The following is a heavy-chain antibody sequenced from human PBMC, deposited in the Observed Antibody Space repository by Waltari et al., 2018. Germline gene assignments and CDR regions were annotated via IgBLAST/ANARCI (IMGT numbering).Heavy chain of an antibody. V-gene: IGHV3-7*01. CDR1: GFTFSSYW. Sequence: EERLVESGGGLVQPGGSLRLSCAASGFTFSSYWMSWVRQAPGKGREWVALMKYEGIEQYYMGSVRGRFTISRDNAKNSLYLQMHGLRAEDSAIYYCARDLVRGAPPYTMDVWGQGTTVTVSS. CDR2: MKYEGIEQ. J-gene: IGHJ6*02. D-gene: IGHD3-10*01. CDR3: ARDLVRGAPPYTMDV.